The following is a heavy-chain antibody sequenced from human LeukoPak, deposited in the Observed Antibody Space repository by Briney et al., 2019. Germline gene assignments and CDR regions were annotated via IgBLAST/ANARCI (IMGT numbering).Heavy chain of an antibody. CDR2: ISYSGST. J-gene: IGHJ4*02. D-gene: IGHD3-3*01. CDR1: GGSFSGYY. V-gene: IGHV4-34*01. CDR3: ARGRPTIFGVVIIFQPDYFDY. Sequence: SETLSLTCAVSGGSFSGYYWRWIRQPPGKGLEWIGEISYSGSTNYNPSLKSRVTISVDTSKNQFSLKLSSVTAADTAVYYCARGRPTIFGVVIIFQPDYFDYWGQGTLVTVSS.